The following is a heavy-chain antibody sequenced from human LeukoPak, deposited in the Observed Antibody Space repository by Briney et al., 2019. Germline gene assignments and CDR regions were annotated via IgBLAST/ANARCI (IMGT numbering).Heavy chain of an antibody. CDR1: GGSISSSSYY. J-gene: IGHJ4*02. CDR2: TYYSGST. Sequence: SETLSLTCTVSGGSISSSSYYWGWIRHPPGKGLEWIGSTYYSGSTYYNPSLKSRVTISVDTSKNPFSLKLSSVTAADAAGYYWARHPTGDDFWSGYYTPWSDYWGQGALVTVSS. CDR3: ARHPTGDDFWSGYYTPWSDY. D-gene: IGHD3-3*01. V-gene: IGHV4-39*01.